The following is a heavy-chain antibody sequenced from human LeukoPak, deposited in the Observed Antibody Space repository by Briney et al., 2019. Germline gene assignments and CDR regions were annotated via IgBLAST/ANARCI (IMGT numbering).Heavy chain of an antibody. D-gene: IGHD6-19*01. V-gene: IGHV3-30*02. CDR2: IRYDGSNK. Sequence: PGGSLRLSCAASGFTFSSYSMNWVRQAPGKGLEWVAFIRYDGSNKYYADSVKGRFTISRDNSKNTLYLQMNSLRAEDTAVYYCAKGAAVAGSFDYWGQGTLVTVSS. CDR3: AKGAAVAGSFDY. CDR1: GFTFSSYS. J-gene: IGHJ4*02.